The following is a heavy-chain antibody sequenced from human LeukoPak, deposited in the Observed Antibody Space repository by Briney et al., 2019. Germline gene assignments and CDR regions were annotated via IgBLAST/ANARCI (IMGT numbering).Heavy chain of an antibody. J-gene: IGHJ6*03. D-gene: IGHD5-18*01. CDR3: ARDDAAMAEDYYYYMDV. CDR2: IYYSGST. V-gene: IGHV4-59*01. Sequence: SETLSLTCTVSGGSISSYYWSWIRQPPGKGLEWIGYIYYSGSTNYNPSLKRRVTISVDTSKNQFSLKLSSVPAADTAVYYCARDDAAMAEDYYYYMDVWGKGTTVTVSS. CDR1: GGSISSYY.